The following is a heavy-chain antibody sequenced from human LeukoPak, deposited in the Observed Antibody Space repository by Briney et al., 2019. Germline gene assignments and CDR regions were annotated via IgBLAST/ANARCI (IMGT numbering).Heavy chain of an antibody. CDR2: ISSTSSYI. CDR3: AKGSYYDSSGSFYFDY. V-gene: IGHV3-21*04. CDR1: GFTFSSYS. Sequence: GGSLRLSCAASGFTFSSYSMNWVRQAPGKGLEWVSSISSTSSYIYYADSVKGRFTISRDNAKNSLYLQMNSPRAEDTAAYYCAKGSYYDSSGSFYFDYWGQGTLVTVSS. D-gene: IGHD3-22*01. J-gene: IGHJ4*02.